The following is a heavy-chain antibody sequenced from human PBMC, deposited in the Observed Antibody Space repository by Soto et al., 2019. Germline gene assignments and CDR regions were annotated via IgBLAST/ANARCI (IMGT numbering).Heavy chain of an antibody. J-gene: IGHJ5*02. CDR2: IYYSGST. CDR1: GGSISSYY. D-gene: IGHD3-3*01. V-gene: IGHV4-59*08. Sequence: PSETLSLTCTVSGGSISSYYWSWIRQPPGKGLEWIGYIYYSGSTNYNPSLKSRVTISVDTSKNQFSLKLSSVTAADTAVYYCARQRRFLEWLFPNWFDPWGQGTLVTVSS. CDR3: ARQRRFLEWLFPNWFDP.